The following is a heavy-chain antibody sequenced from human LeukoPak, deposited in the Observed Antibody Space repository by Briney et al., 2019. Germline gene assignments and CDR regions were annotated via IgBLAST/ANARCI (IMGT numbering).Heavy chain of an antibody. CDR3: ARHAYSSSWYRPDNWFDP. V-gene: IGHV4-59*08. Sequence: SETLSLTCTVSGESISGFYWTWIRQPPGKGLEWIGYIYYSGSTYYNPSLKSRVTISVDTSKNQFSLKLSSVTAADTAVYYCARHAYSSSWYRPDNWFDPWGQGTLVTVSS. CDR2: IYYSGST. J-gene: IGHJ5*02. D-gene: IGHD6-13*01. CDR1: GESISGFY.